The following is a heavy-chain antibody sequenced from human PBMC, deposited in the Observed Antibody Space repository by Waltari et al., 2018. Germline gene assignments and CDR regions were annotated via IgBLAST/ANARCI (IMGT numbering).Heavy chain of an antibody. J-gene: IGHJ4*02. D-gene: IGHD3-22*01. CDR2: IDTSGST. CDR3: ARNYYDSSGLKD. Sequence: QVQLQESGPGLVKPSQTLSLTCTVSGGSISSGSYYWSWIRQPAGKGLEWIGRIDTSGSTTYNPSLKSRVTISVDTSKNQFSLKLSSVTAADTAVYYCARNYYDSSGLKDWGQGTLVTVSS. CDR1: GGSISSGSYY. V-gene: IGHV4-61*02.